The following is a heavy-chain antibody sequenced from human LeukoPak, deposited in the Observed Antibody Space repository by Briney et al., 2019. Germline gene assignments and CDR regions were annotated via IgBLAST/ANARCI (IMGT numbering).Heavy chain of an antibody. CDR1: GGSISSYY. D-gene: IGHD6-13*01. V-gene: IGHV4-59*01. CDR3: GKGIAAAGSLGYFDY. Sequence: SETLSLTCTVSGGSISSYYWSWIRQPPGKGLEWIGYIYYSGSTNYNPSLNSRVTISVDTSKNQFSLKLSSVTAADTAVYYCGKGIAAAGSLGYFDYWGQGTLVTVSS. CDR2: IYYSGST. J-gene: IGHJ4*02.